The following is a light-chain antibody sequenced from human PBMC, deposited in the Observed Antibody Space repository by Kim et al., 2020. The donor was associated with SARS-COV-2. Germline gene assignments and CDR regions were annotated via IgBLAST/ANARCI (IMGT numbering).Light chain of an antibody. V-gene: IGLV2-8*01. Sequence: VPISCTGTSRDVGGYNYVSWYQQHPGTAPKLMIYEVTKRPSGVPDRFSGSKSGNTASLTVSGLQAEDEADYYCSSYAGSNNLVFGGGTQLTVL. CDR3: SSYAGSNNLV. CDR1: SRDVGGYNY. J-gene: IGLJ2*01. CDR2: EVT.